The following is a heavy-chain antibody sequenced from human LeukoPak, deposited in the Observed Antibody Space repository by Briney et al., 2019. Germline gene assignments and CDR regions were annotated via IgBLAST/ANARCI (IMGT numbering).Heavy chain of an antibody. D-gene: IGHD5-18*01. J-gene: IGHJ6*02. CDR1: GFTFSNYA. CDR2: ISGTGDNT. Sequence: GGSLRLSCAASGFTFSNYAMRWVRQAPGKGLEWVSYISGTGDNTHYADSVKGRFTISRDNSKNTVSLQINNLRAEDTAVYYCAKEVFRYGYHGLDVWGQGTTVTVSS. CDR3: AKEVFRYGYHGLDV. V-gene: IGHV3-23*01.